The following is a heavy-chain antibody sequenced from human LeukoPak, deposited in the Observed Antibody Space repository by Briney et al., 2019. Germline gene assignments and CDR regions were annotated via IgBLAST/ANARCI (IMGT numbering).Heavy chain of an antibody. V-gene: IGHV4-39*01. CDR2: IYYSGST. CDR1: GVSVSSDNYY. CDR3: ARRGYCSSTSCYEYWFDP. D-gene: IGHD2-2*01. J-gene: IGHJ5*02. Sequence: SETLSLTCTVSGVSVSSDNYYWGWIRQPPGKGLEWIGIIYYSGSTYYNPSLKSRLTISVDTSKNQFSLKLSSVTATDTAVYYCARRGYCSSTSCYEYWFDPWGQGTLVTVSS.